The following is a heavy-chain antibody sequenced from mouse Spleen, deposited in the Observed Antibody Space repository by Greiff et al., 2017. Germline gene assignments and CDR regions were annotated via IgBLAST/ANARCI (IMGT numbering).Heavy chain of an antibody. CDR3: AFHFYAMDY. V-gene: IGHV1-81*01. CDR1: GYTFTSYG. Sequence: QVQLKQSGAELARPGASVKLSCKASGYTFTSYGISWVKQRTGQGLEWIGEIYPRSGNTYYNEKFKGKATLTADKSSSTAYMELRSLTSEDSAVYFCAFHFYAMDYWGQGTSVTGSS. CDR2: IYPRSGNT. J-gene: IGHJ4*01.